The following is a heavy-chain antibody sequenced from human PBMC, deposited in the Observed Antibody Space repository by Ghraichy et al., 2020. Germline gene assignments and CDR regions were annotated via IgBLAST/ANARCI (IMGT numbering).Heavy chain of an antibody. V-gene: IGHV3-23*01. CDR1: GFTFSSYA. J-gene: IGHJ6*03. CDR2: ISGSGTST. CDR3: TKDWCNYNTIYMDV. D-gene: IGHD4-11*01. Sequence: GGSLRLSCAAYGFTFSSYAMSWVRQAPGKGLEWVSGISGSGTSTNYADSVKGRFTISRDNSKNKLYLQMNSLRAEDTAVYYCTKDWCNYNTIYMDVWGKGTTVTVSS.